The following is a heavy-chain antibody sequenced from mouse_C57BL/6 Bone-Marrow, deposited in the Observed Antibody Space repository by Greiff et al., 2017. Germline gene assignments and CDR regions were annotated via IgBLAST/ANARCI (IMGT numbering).Heavy chain of an antibody. Sequence: QVQLQQPGAELVKPGASVTLSCKASGYTFTSYWMHWVKQRPGQGLEWIGMIHPNSGSTNYNEKFKSKATLTVYNSSSTAYMQLSSLTSEDSAVYYCARSWDAFFDYWGQGTTLTVSS. V-gene: IGHV1-64*01. CDR2: IHPNSGST. J-gene: IGHJ2*01. CDR1: GYTFTSYW. D-gene: IGHD4-1*01. CDR3: ARSWDAFFDY.